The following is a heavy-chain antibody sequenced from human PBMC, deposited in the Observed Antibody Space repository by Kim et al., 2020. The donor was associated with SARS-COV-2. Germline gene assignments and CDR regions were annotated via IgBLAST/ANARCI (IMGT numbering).Heavy chain of an antibody. D-gene: IGHD2-2*02. CDR2: IIPIFGTA. V-gene: IGHV1-69*13. CDR3: ASPKTRPAALLDYYYYGMDV. J-gene: IGHJ6*02. CDR1: GGTFSSYA. Sequence: SVKVSCKASGGTFSSYAISWVRQAPGQGLEWMGGIIPIFGTANYAQKFQGRVTITADESTSSAYMELSSLRSEDTAVYYCASPKTRPAALLDYYYYGMDVWGQGTTVTVSS.